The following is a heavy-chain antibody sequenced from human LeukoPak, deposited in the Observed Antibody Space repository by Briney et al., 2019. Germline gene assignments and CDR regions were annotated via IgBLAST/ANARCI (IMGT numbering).Heavy chain of an antibody. CDR3: ARDRTRGSYNDY. CDR2: IKQDGSEK. J-gene: IGHJ4*02. Sequence: GGSLRLSCAASGFTFSSYWMRWVRQAPGKGLEWVANIKQDGSEKYYVDSVKGRFTISRDNAKNSLYLQMNSLRAGDTAVYYCARDRTRGSYNDYWGQGTLVTVSS. CDR1: GFTFSSYW. D-gene: IGHD1-26*01. V-gene: IGHV3-7*01.